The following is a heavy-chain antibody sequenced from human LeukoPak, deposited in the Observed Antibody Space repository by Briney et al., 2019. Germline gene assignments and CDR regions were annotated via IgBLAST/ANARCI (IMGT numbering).Heavy chain of an antibody. Sequence: SETLSLTCTVSGGSISPYYWSWIRQPPGKGLEWIGDIYNSGITNYNPSLKRRVTISVNTSKNQISLKLSSVTAADTAVYYCARDKGPYWYFDLWGRGTLVTVSS. CDR3: ARDKGPYWYFDL. CDR2: IYNSGIT. V-gene: IGHV4-59*01. CDR1: GGSISPYY. J-gene: IGHJ2*01.